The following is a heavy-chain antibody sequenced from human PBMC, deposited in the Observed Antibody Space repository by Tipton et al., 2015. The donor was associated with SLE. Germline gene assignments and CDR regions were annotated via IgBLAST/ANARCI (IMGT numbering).Heavy chain of an antibody. CDR2: ISQSGAT. D-gene: IGHD4-17*01. CDR3: ARVDGDYGDAFDI. Sequence: TLSLTCAVSSGSITSNYWAWIRQPPGKGLNWVGYISQSGATNYHPSLKSRVTISVDTSKNQFSLKLTSVTSADTAVYYCARVDGDYGDAFDIWGQGTLVTVSS. J-gene: IGHJ3*02. CDR1: SGSITSNY. V-gene: IGHV4-59*01.